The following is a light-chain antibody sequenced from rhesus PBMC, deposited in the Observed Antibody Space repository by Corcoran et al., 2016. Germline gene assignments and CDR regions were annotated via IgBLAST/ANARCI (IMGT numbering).Light chain of an antibody. CDR1: QGITND. V-gene: IGKV1-25*01. J-gene: IGKJ2*01. Sequence: DIQMTQSPSSLSASVGDRVTITCRASQGITNDLAWYQQKPGGTPKLLIYEASSLQSGIPSRFSGSGSETDFTLTISSLQSEDFATDSCQNYYTTPYSFGQGTKVEIK. CDR3: QNYYTTPYS. CDR2: EAS.